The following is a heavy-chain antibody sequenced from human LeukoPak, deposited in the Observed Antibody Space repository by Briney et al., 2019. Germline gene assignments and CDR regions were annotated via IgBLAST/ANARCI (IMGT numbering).Heavy chain of an antibody. V-gene: IGHV3-23*01. CDR2: VSNSGAAT. J-gene: IGHJ4*02. CDR1: GFIFSSYW. Sequence: GGSLRLSCAASGFIFSSYWMAWVRQAPGKGLDWVSTVSNSGAATYYADSVKGRFTISRDNSKNTMFLQMNSLGAEDTAIYYCAKYTKRTSYFFDYWGQGTLVTVSS. CDR3: AKYTKRTSYFFDY.